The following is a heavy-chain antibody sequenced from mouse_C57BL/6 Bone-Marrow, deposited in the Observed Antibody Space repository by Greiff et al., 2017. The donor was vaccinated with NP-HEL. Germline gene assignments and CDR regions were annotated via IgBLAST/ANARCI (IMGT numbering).Heavy chain of an antibody. CDR1: GFTFSDYG. J-gene: IGHJ2*01. Sequence: EVKLVESGGGLVKPGGSLKLSCAASGFTFSDYGMHWVRQAPEKGLEWVAYISSGSSTIYYADTVKGRFIISRDNAKNTLFLQMTSLRSEDTAMYYCARADSSYSLYDLDYWGQGTTLTVSS. CDR2: ISSGSSTI. D-gene: IGHD1-1*01. CDR3: ARADSSYSLYDLDY. V-gene: IGHV5-17*01.